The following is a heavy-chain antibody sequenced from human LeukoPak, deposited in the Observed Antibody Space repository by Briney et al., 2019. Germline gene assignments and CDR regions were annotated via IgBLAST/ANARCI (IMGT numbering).Heavy chain of an antibody. Sequence: SQTLSLTCAISGDSVSSNSAAWSWIRQSPSRGLEWLGRTYYRSKWYNDYAVSVKSRITINPDISKNQFSLQLNSVTPEDTAVYYCASGAAALDYWGQGTLVTVSS. CDR1: GDSVSSNSAA. V-gene: IGHV6-1*01. CDR2: TYYRSKWYN. D-gene: IGHD6-13*01. CDR3: ASGAAALDY. J-gene: IGHJ4*02.